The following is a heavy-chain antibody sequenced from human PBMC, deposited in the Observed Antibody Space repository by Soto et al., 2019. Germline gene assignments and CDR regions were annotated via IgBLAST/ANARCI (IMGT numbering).Heavy chain of an antibody. CDR1: GGSISSGGYY. D-gene: IGHD3-22*01. CDR2: SYYSGST. J-gene: IGHJ4*02. CDR3: ARASYDSSGYVFDY. V-gene: IGHV4-31*03. Sequence: QVQLQESGPGLVKPSQTLSLTCTVSGGSISSGGYYWSWIRQHPGKGLEWIGYSYYSGSTHYNPSRKRRVTISVDTSKTQFPQKLSSVTAADTAVYYCARASYDSSGYVFDYWGQGTLVTVSS.